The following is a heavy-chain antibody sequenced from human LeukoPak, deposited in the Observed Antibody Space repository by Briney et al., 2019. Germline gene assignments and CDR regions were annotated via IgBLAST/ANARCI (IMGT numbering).Heavy chain of an antibody. CDR1: GYTFTSSG. CDR3: ARAPPWLVRRSGDAFDI. D-gene: IGHD6-19*01. J-gene: IGHJ3*02. CDR2: ITTYNGNT. Sequence: ASVKVSCKASGYTFTSSGISWVRQAPGQGLEWMGWITTYNGNTNYAQKLQGRLTMTTDTSTNTAYMELRSLRSDDTAVYYCARAPPWLVRRSGDAFDIWGQGTMVTVSS. V-gene: IGHV1-18*01.